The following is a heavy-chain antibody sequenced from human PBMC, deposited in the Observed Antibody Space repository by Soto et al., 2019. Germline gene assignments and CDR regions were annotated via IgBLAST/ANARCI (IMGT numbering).Heavy chain of an antibody. V-gene: IGHV3-11*01. J-gene: IGHJ6*03. CDR1: GFTFSDYY. CDR3: NRGYSGRGYYYYYMDV. D-gene: IGHD5-12*01. Sequence: GGSLRLSCAASGFTFSDYYMSWIRQAPGKGLEWVSYISRSGTTIYYADSVKGRFTISRDNAKNSLYLQMHSLIAEDTAVYYCNRGYSGRGYYYYYMDVWGKGTTVTVSS. CDR2: ISRSGTTI.